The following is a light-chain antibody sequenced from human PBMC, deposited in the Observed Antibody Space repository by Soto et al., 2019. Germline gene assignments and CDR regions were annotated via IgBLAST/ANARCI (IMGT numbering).Light chain of an antibody. V-gene: IGLV2-23*02. CDR2: EVS. CDR3: CSYAGSSTFYV. J-gene: IGLJ1*01. Sequence: QSVLTQPASVSGSPGQSITISCTGTSSDVGSYNLVSWYQQHPGKAPKLMIYEVSKRPSGVSNRFSGSKSGNTASLTISGLQAEDEADYYCCSYAGSSTFYVFGTGTKATVL. CDR1: SSDVGSYNL.